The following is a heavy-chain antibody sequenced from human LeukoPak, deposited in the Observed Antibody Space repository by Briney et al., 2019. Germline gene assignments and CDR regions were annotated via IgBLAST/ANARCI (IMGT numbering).Heavy chain of an antibody. V-gene: IGHV4-34*01. Sequence: TSETLSLTCAVYGGSFSGYYWSWIRQPPGKGLEWIGEINHSGSTNYNPSLKSRVTISVDTSKNQFSLKLSSVTAADTAVYYCARGWSSGWYRQVDYWGQGTLVTVSS. J-gene: IGHJ4*02. D-gene: IGHD6-19*01. CDR3: ARGWSSGWYRQVDY. CDR1: GGSFSGYY. CDR2: INHSGST.